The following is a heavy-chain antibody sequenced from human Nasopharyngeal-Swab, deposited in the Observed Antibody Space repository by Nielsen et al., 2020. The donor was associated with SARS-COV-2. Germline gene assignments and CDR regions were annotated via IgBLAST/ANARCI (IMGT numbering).Heavy chain of an antibody. V-gene: IGHV4-39*01. CDR3: ARRPPGIGPRAFDI. J-gene: IGHJ3*02. CDR2: IYYSGST. Sequence: WIRQPPLKGLEWIGSIYYSGSTYYNPSLKSRVTISVDTSKNQFSLKLSSVTAADTAVYYCARRPPGIGPRAFDIWGQGTMVTVSS. D-gene: IGHD3-10*01.